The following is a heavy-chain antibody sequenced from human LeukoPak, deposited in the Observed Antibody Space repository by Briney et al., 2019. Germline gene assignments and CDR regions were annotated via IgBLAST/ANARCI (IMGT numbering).Heavy chain of an antibody. CDR2: INPNSGGT. Sequence: ASVKVSCKASGYTFTSYAMNWVRQAPGQGLEWMGRINPNSGGTDYAQKFQGRVAMTRDTSISTAYMELSRLRPDDTAVYFCARDLSTSGRLGWFDPWGQGTLVTVSS. J-gene: IGHJ5*02. D-gene: IGHD2-2*01. CDR1: GYTFTSYA. CDR3: ARDLSTSGRLGWFDP. V-gene: IGHV1-2*06.